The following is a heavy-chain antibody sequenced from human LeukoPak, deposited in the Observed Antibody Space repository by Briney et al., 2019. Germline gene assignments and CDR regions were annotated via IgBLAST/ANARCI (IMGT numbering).Heavy chain of an antibody. V-gene: IGHV3-72*01. CDR2: TRNRADSYTT. CDR1: GFSLSNHY. CDR3: ARGFDYGDGFDY. Sequence: GGSLRLSCAASGFSLSNHYMDWVRQAPGKGLEWVGRTRNRADSYTTEYAASVRGRFIISRDDSKNSLFLQMSSLKTEDTAVYFCARGFDYGDGFDYWGQGTLVTVSS. D-gene: IGHD4-17*01. J-gene: IGHJ4*02.